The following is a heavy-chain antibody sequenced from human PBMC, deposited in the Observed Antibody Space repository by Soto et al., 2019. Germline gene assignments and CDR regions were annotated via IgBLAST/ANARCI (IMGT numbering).Heavy chain of an antibody. CDR3: ARGLDYLDSSAYFDY. V-gene: IGHV4-34*01. Sequence: SETLSLTCAVYSGSFSGYYWNWIRQPPGKGLEWIGEINHSGGTNYSPSLKSRVTISVDTSKNQLSLKLRSVTAADTAVYYCARGLDYLDSSAYFDYWGQGTLVTVSS. CDR2: INHSGGT. D-gene: IGHD3-22*01. CDR1: SGSFSGYY. J-gene: IGHJ4*02.